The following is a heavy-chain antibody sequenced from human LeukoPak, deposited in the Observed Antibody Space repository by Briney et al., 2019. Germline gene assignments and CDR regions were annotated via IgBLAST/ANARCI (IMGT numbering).Heavy chain of an antibody. D-gene: IGHD4-11*01. J-gene: IGHJ4*02. CDR2: INHSGST. CDR3: ARASHDYGNYSHFDY. Sequence: PSETLSLTCAVYGGSFSDYYWTWIRQPPGKGLEWLGEINHSGSTNYNPSLKSRVTISVDMSNNQFSLNLSSVTAADTAVYYCARASHDYGNYSHFDYWGQGTLVTVSS. V-gene: IGHV4-34*01. CDR1: GGSFSDYY.